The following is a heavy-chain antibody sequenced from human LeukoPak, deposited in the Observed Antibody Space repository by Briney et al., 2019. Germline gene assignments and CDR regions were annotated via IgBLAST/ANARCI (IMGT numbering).Heavy chain of an antibody. D-gene: IGHD1-26*01. V-gene: IGHV3-74*01. J-gene: IGHJ4*02. CDR3: ASTYSGSYGDY. Sequence: GGSLRLSCAASGFTFNNYWIHWVRQAPGKGLVWVSRINSDGSSTSYADSVKGRFTISRDNAKNTLYLQMNSLRAEDTAVYYCASTYSGSYGDYWGQGTLVTVSS. CDR2: INSDGSST. CDR1: GFTFNNYW.